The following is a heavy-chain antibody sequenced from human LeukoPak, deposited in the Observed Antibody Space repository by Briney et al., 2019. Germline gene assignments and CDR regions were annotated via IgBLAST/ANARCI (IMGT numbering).Heavy chain of an antibody. D-gene: IGHD3-3*01. CDR2: IQNSGNS. J-gene: IGHJ4*02. CDR1: GGSISSYY. Sequence: PSETLSLTCTVSGGSISSYYWSWIRQPPGKGLEWIGYIQNSGNSNFNPSLKSRVTISLDTSKNQFSLDLNSVTAADTAMYYCARGRITIFGVITPHFDNWGQGTLVTVSS. V-gene: IGHV4-59*01. CDR3: ARGRITIFGVITPHFDN.